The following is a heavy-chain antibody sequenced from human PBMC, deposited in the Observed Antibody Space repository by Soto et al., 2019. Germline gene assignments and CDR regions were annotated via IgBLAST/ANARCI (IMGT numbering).Heavy chain of an antibody. V-gene: IGHV3-23*01. J-gene: IGHJ4*02. CDR2: ISARGGSS. CDR3: AKGSIEYSASVDN. Sequence: EVQLLESGGGLVQPGGSLRLSCVASGFSFSSYAMVWVRQAPGKGLEWVSVISARGGSSYFADTVKGRFTISRDYSKNLLSLEMNSLRAEDTAIYFCAKGSIEYSASVDNWGQGTLVLVSS. D-gene: IGHD5-12*01. CDR1: GFSFSSYA.